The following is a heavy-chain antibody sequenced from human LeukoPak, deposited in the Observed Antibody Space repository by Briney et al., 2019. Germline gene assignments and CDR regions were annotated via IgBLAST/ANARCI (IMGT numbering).Heavy chain of an antibody. Sequence: ASVKVSCKASGYTFTSYDINWVRQATGQGLEWMGWMNPNSGNTGYAQKFQGRVTMTRNTSISTAYMELSSLRSGDTAVYYCARAPEQWLARGDFQHWGQGTLVTVSS. D-gene: IGHD6-19*01. CDR3: ARAPEQWLARGDFQH. V-gene: IGHV1-8*01. CDR1: GYTFTSYD. CDR2: MNPNSGNT. J-gene: IGHJ1*01.